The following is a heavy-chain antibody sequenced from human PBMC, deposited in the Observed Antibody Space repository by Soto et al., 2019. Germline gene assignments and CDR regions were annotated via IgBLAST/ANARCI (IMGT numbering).Heavy chain of an antibody. CDR2: IMQDESEK. CDR1: GFTLNNYC. V-gene: IGHV3-7*01. D-gene: IGHD5-12*01. CDR3: AKWRWQQSEFES. J-gene: IGHJ4*02. Sequence: PGGSLRLSCSASGFTLNNYCMSWVRQAPGKGLEWVATIMQDESEKYYVDSVKGRFTISRDIAKNSLFLQMNSLRAEDTAVYYCAKWRWQQSEFESWGPGTLVTVSS.